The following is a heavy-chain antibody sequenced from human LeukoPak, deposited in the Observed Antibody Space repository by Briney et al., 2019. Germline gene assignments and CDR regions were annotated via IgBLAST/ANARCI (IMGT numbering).Heavy chain of an antibody. CDR2: INWNGGST. J-gene: IGHJ4*02. V-gene: IGHV3-20*04. Sequence: GGSLRLSCAASGFTFDDYGMSWVRQAPGKGLEWVLGINWNGGSTGYADFLKGRFTISRDNAKHTLYLQMNSLRAEDAALYYCARSRSMGCSGGSCYFDYWGQGTLVTVSS. CDR1: GFTFDDYG. CDR3: ARSRSMGCSGGSCYFDY. D-gene: IGHD2-15*01.